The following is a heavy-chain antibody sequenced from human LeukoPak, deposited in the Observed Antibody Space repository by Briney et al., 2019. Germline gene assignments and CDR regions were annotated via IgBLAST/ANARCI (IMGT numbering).Heavy chain of an antibody. V-gene: IGHV3-30*18. CDR1: GFTFSSYT. CDR2: ISYDGSNK. CDR3: AKDRAVTTRYYYYGMDV. D-gene: IGHD4-17*01. Sequence: GGSLRLSCAASGFTFSSYTMNWVRQAPGKGLKWVAVISYDGSNKYYADSVKGRFTISRDNSKNTLYLQMNSLRAEDTAVYYCAKDRAVTTRYYYYGMDVWGQGTTVTVSS. J-gene: IGHJ6*02.